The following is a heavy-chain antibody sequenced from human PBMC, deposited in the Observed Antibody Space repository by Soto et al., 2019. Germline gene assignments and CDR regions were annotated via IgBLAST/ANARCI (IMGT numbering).Heavy chain of an antibody. CDR1: GFTFDDYA. CDR3: ARDYYYGSGNYYRADYYHYGMDV. D-gene: IGHD3-10*01. Sequence: SLRLSCAASGFTFDDYAMHWFRQAPGKGLEWVSGISWNSGSIGYADSVKGRFTISRDNAKNSLYLQMNSLRAEDTAVYYCARDYYYGSGNYYRADYYHYGMDVWRQRTTVTVSS. CDR2: ISWNSGSI. V-gene: IGHV3-9*01. J-gene: IGHJ6*02.